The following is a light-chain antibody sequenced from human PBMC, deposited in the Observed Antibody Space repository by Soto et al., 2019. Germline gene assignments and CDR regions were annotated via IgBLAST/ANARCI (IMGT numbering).Light chain of an antibody. Sequence: DIQMPQTPSTLSASVGDKVTITCRASQSISRCLAWYQNKAGKAPKLLIYEASKLESGVPSRFSGSGSGTEFTLTITSRHPYDFATYYCQQYDSFFYTFGQGTKVDIK. J-gene: IGKJ2*01. CDR3: QQYDSFFYT. CDR1: QSISRC. CDR2: EAS. V-gene: IGKV1-5*01.